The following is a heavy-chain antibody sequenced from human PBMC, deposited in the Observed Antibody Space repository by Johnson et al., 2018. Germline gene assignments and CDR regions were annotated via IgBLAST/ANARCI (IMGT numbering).Heavy chain of an antibody. CDR2: IYYSGRT. V-gene: IGHV4-39*01. D-gene: IGHD3-10*01. CDR3: AYPAGREYYYYYGMDV. CDR1: GGSIRSSSYY. J-gene: IGHJ6*02. Sequence: QVQLQESGPGLVEHSETLSLTCTVSGGSIRSSSYYWGWIRQPPGKVLEWTGSIYYSGRTYYNPSLKSLVTISVDTSKNQFSLKLSSVTAADTAVYNCAYPAGREYYYYYGMDVWGQGTTVTVSS.